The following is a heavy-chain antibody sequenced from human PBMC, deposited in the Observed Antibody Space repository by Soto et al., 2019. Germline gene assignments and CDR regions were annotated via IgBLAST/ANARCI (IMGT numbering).Heavy chain of an antibody. CDR3: APCRLAEPGDFDY. Sequence: QITLKESGPPLVKPTQTLTLTCTFSGVSLSTSGVGVGWIRQPPGKALEWLALIYWDDDKRDSPSLKSRLTITKSTSNNQLLLTIPNADPADTATYSCAPCRLAEPGDFDYWGQGTLVTVSS. CDR2: IYWDDDK. CDR1: GVSLSTSGVG. J-gene: IGHJ4*02. D-gene: IGHD6-19*01. V-gene: IGHV2-5*02.